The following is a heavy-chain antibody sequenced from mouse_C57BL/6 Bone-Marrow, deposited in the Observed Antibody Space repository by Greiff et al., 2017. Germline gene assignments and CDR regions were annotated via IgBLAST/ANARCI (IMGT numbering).Heavy chain of an antibody. D-gene: IGHD1-1*01. CDR2: IYPGSGST. CDR1: GYTFTSYW. J-gene: IGHJ4*01. Sequence: QVQLKQPGAELVKPGASVKMSCKASGYTFTSYWITWVKQRPGQGLEWIGDIYPGSGSTNYNEKFKSKATLTVDTSSSTAYMQLSILTSEDSAIYYCAREGTVVAHYYAMDYWGQGTSVTVSS. V-gene: IGHV1-55*01. CDR3: AREGTVVAHYYAMDY.